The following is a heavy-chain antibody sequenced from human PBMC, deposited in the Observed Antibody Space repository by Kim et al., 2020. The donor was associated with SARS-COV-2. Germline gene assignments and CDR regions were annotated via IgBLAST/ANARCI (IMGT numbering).Heavy chain of an antibody. Sequence: SETLSLTCAVYGGSFSGYYWSWIRQPPGKGLEWIGEINHSGSTNYNPSLKSRVTISVDTSKNQFSLKLSSVTAADTAVYYCARRRRVPFYCYDSSGYYPWGPGTLVTVSS. CDR2: INHSGST. V-gene: IGHV4-34*01. CDR1: GGSFSGYY. CDR3: ARRRRVPFYCYDSSGYYP. J-gene: IGHJ5*02. D-gene: IGHD3-22*01.